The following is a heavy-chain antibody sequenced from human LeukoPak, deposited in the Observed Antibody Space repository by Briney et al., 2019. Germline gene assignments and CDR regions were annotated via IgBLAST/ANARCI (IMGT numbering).Heavy chain of an antibody. Sequence: PSETLSLTCTVSGYSISSGYYWGWIRQPPGKGLEWIGSIYHSGSTYYNPSLKSRVTISVDTSKNQFSLKLSSVTAADTAVYYCARASGDYGSGSYYPNYYYYYMDVWGKGTTVTVSS. CDR1: GYSISSGYY. V-gene: IGHV4-38-2*02. D-gene: IGHD3-10*01. CDR2: IYHSGST. J-gene: IGHJ6*03. CDR3: ARASGDYGSGSYYPNYYYYYMDV.